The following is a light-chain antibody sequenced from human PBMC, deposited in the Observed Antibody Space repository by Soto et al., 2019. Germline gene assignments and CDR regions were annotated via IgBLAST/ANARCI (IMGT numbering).Light chain of an antibody. CDR3: SSYVGSNNLI. V-gene: IGLV2-8*01. CDR1: SSDVGGYNY. J-gene: IGLJ2*01. CDR2: EVS. Sequence: QSALTQPPSASGSPGQSVTISCTGTSSDVGGYNYVSWYQQHPGKAPKLMIYEVSERPSGVPDRFSGSKSGNTASLTVSGLQAEDEADYYCSSYVGSNNLIFGGGTKLTVL.